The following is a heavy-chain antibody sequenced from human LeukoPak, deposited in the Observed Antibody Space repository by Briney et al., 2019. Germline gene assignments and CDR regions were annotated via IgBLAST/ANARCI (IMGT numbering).Heavy chain of an antibody. V-gene: IGHV3-48*04. CDR2: ISSSSSTI. CDR3: ARQNYDILTGYYPIFDY. J-gene: IGHJ4*02. CDR1: GFTFSSYS. D-gene: IGHD3-9*01. Sequence: PGGSLRLSCAASGFTFSSYSMTWVRQAPGKGLEWVSYISSSSSTIYYADSVKGRFTISRDNAKNSLYLQMNSLRAEDTAVYYCARQNYDILTGYYPIFDYWGQGTLVTVSS.